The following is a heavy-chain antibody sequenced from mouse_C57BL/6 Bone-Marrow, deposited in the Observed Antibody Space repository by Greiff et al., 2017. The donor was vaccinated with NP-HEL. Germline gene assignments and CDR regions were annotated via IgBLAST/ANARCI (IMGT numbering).Heavy chain of an antibody. CDR2: IWSDGST. Sequence: VMLVESGPGLVAPSQSLSITCTVSGFSLTSYGVHWVRQPPGKGLEWLVVIWSDGSTTYNSALKSRLSISKDNSKSQVFLKMNSLQTDDTAMYYCARPITTVVAGDFDYWGQGTTLTVSS. CDR1: GFSLTSYG. D-gene: IGHD1-1*01. J-gene: IGHJ2*01. CDR3: ARPITTVVAGDFDY. V-gene: IGHV2-6*03.